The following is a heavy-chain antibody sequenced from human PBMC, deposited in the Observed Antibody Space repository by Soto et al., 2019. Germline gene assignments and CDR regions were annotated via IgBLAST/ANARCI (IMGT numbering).Heavy chain of an antibody. Sequence: EVQMLESGGALVHPGESLGLSCTASGFTFSNYAMSWVRQAPEKGLEWVASISGGGDTTYYAASVKGRFTLSRANSRNTLFLQMDGLRAEDTAMYFCARYAGLSPGVRFHFDYWGQGTLVSVSS. CDR3: ARYAGLSPGVRFHFDY. D-gene: IGHD7-27*01. CDR2: ISGGGDTT. V-gene: IGHV3-23*01. J-gene: IGHJ4*02. CDR1: GFTFSNYA.